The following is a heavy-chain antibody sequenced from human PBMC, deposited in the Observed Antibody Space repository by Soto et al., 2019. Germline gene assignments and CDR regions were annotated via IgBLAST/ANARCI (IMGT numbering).Heavy chain of an antibody. Sequence: GGSLRLSCAASGFTFSSYAMSWVRQAPGKGLEWVSAISGSGGSTYYADSVKGRFTISRDNSKNTLYLQMNSLRAEDTAVYYCAKDPLEYSRHPRASWGQGTLVTVSS. D-gene: IGHD6-6*01. CDR1: GFTFSSYA. CDR3: AKDPLEYSRHPRAS. CDR2: ISGSGGST. V-gene: IGHV3-23*01. J-gene: IGHJ4*02.